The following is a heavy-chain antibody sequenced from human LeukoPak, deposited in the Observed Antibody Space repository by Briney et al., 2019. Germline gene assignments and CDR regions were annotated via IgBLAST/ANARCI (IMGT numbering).Heavy chain of an antibody. CDR3: AREGSGYSYGYGVVDY. Sequence: SVEVSCKASGGTFSSYAISWVRQAPGQGLEWMGGIIPIFGTANYAQRFQGRVTITADKSTSTAYMELSSLRSEDTAVYYCAREGSGYSYGYGVVDYWGQGTLVTVSS. CDR1: GGTFSSYA. D-gene: IGHD5-18*01. V-gene: IGHV1-69*06. CDR2: IIPIFGTA. J-gene: IGHJ4*02.